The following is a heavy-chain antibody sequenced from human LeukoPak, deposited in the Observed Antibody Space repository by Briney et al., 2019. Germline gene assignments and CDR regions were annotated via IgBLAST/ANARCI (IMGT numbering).Heavy chain of an antibody. Sequence: ASVKVSCKVSGYTLTELSMHWVRQAPGKGLEWMGGFDPEDGETIYAQKFQGRVTMTEDTSTDTAYMELSSLRSGDTAVYYCATGLPSRRFLEAFDPWGQGTLVTVSS. V-gene: IGHV1-24*01. D-gene: IGHD3-3*01. CDR1: GYTLTELS. CDR3: ATGLPSRRFLEAFDP. J-gene: IGHJ5*02. CDR2: FDPEDGET.